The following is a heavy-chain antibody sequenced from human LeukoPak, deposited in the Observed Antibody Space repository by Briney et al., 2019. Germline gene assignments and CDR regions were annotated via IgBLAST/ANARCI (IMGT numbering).Heavy chain of an antibody. V-gene: IGHV1-2*02. CDR3: AREPITMIRGVYNLDY. Sequence: ASVKVSCKASGYTFTGYHMHWVRQAPGQGLEWMGWINPDSGGTDYAQKFQGRVTMTRDTSISTAYMELSRLRSDDTAMYYCAREPITMIRGVYNLDYWGQGTLVTVSS. D-gene: IGHD3-10*01. J-gene: IGHJ4*02. CDR2: INPDSGGT. CDR1: GYTFTGYH.